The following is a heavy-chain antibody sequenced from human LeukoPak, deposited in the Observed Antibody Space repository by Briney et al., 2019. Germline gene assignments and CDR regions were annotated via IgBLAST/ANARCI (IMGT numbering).Heavy chain of an antibody. Sequence: PGGSLRLSCAASGFTFSSYWMSWVRQAPGKGLEWVANIKQDGSEKYCVDSVKGRFTISRDNAKNSLYLQMNSLRAEDTAVYYCARYDYGLYWYFDLWGRGTLVTVSS. V-gene: IGHV3-7*03. CDR3: ARYDYGLYWYFDL. J-gene: IGHJ2*01. CDR1: GFTFSSYW. D-gene: IGHD4-17*01. CDR2: IKQDGSEK.